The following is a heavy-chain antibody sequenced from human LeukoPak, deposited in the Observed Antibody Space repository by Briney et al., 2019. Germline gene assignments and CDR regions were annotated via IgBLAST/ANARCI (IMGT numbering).Heavy chain of an antibody. CDR3: ARALVSSTSWHGDRYYRYYYMDV. Sequence: SVKVSCEASGGTFSSYAISSVPQAPGQGLEWMGGSIPIFGTANYAQEFQGRVTITADKSTSTAYMELSSLRSEDTAVYYCARALVSSTSWHGDRYYRYYYMDVWGKGTTVTVSS. D-gene: IGHD2-2*01. CDR2: SIPIFGTA. CDR1: GGTFSSYA. J-gene: IGHJ6*03. V-gene: IGHV1-69*06.